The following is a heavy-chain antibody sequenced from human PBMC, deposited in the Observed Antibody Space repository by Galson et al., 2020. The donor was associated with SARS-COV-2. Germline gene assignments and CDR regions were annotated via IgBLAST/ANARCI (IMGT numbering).Heavy chain of an antibody. J-gene: IGHJ4*02. CDR1: GFTFSSHA. V-gene: IGHV3-30*01. D-gene: IGHD2-2*01. CDR2: ISYDGSDK. Sequence: GGSLRLSCAASGFTFSSHAMHWVRQAPGKGLEWVAVISYDGSDKYYAVSVKGRFTISRDNSKNTLYLQMNSLRAEDTAVYYCARSGCSSTSCYGGEVRYWGQGTLVTVSS. CDR3: ARSGCSSTSCYGGEVRY.